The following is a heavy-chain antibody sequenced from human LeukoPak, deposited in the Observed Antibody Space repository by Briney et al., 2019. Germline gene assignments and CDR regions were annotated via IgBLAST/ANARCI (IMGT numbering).Heavy chain of an antibody. CDR2: IYYSGTT. J-gene: IGHJ6*03. D-gene: IGHD6-6*01. CDR1: GGSISSSSYY. Sequence: SETLSLTCTVSGGSISSSSYYWGWIRQPPGKGLEWIGSIYYSGTTYYNPSLMSRATISADTSKNQFSLKLSSVTAADTAVYYCARLPRGSSPDYYYYYMDVWGKGIMVTVSS. V-gene: IGHV4-39*07. CDR3: ARLPRGSSPDYYYYYMDV.